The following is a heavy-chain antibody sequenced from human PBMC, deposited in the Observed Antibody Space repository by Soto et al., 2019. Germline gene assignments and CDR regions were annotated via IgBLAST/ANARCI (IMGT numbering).Heavy chain of an antibody. CDR3: AKGIDYGDYDYYYYYMDG. CDR1: GCPFSSDA. D-gene: IGHD4-17*01. Sequence: PGGSLRLSCAASGCPFSSDAMSWVRPAPGKGLEWVSAISGSGGSTYYADSVKGRFTISRDNSKNTLYLQMNSLRAEDTAVYYCAKGIDYGDYDYYYYYMDGWGKGTTVTVSS. CDR2: ISGSGGST. V-gene: IGHV3-23*01. J-gene: IGHJ6*03.